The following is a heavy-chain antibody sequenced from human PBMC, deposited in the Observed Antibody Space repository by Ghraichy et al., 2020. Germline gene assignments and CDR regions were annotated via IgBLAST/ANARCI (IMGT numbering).Heavy chain of an antibody. J-gene: IGHJ4*02. D-gene: IGHD6-19*01. CDR2: ISYYDNTV. CDR1: GFTFSSHN. Sequence: GGSLRLSCAASGFTFSSHNMNWVRQAPGKGLEWVSFISYYDNTVYYGDSVKGRFTISRDNAKSSLFLQMNGLRAEDTAVYYCARDKTYGSGWPFFDYWGQAILVTVSS. CDR3: ARDKTYGSGWPFFDY. V-gene: IGHV3-48*01.